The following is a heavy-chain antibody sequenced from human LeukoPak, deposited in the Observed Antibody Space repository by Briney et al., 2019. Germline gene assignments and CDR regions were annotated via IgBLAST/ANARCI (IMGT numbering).Heavy chain of an antibody. Sequence: GESLKISCKGSGYSFTSYWIGWVRQMPGKGLEWMGIIYPGDSDTRYSPSFQGQVTISADKSISTAYLQWSSLKASDTAMYYCARHVALGYCSSTSCPGGAFGIWGQGTMVTVSS. D-gene: IGHD2-2*01. V-gene: IGHV5-51*01. CDR2: IYPGDSDT. CDR3: ARHVALGYCSSTSCPGGAFGI. J-gene: IGHJ3*02. CDR1: GYSFTSYW.